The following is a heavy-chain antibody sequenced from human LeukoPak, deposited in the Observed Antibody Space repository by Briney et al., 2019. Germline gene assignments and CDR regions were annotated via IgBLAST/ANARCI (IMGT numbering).Heavy chain of an antibody. V-gene: IGHV1-2*02. CDR1: GYTFTGYY. J-gene: IGHJ4*02. Sequence: ASVKVSCKASGYTFTGYYMHWVRPAPGQGLEWMGWINPNSGGTNYAQKFQGRVTMTRDTSISTAYRELSRLRSDDTAVYYCARDLNDYGDYRSPRPGSYFDYSGQGTLVTVSS. CDR2: INPNSGGT. CDR3: ARDLNDYGDYRSPRPGSYFDY. D-gene: IGHD4-17*01.